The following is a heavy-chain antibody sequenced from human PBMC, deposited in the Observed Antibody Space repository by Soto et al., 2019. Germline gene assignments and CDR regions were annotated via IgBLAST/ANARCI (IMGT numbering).Heavy chain of an antibody. D-gene: IGHD3-16*02. CDR2: ISAYNGNT. V-gene: IGHV1-18*01. CDR1: GYTFTSYG. CDR3: ARGTEDYDYIWGSYRYTPWFDP. J-gene: IGHJ5*02. Sequence: ASVKVSCKASGYTFTSYGISWVRQAPGQGLEWMGWISAYNGNTNYAQKLQGWVTMTRDTSISTAYMELSRLRSDDTAVYYCARGTEDYDYIWGSYRYTPWFDPWGQGTLVTVSS.